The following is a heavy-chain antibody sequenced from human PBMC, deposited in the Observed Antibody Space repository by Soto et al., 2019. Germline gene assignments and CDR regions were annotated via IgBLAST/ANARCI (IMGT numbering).Heavy chain of an antibody. D-gene: IGHD2-2*01. J-gene: IGHJ6*02. CDR2: INSGGST. Sequence: PGGSLRLSCAPSGFTVSSHYMSWVRQAPGKGLEWVSVINSGGSTYYADSVKGRFTISRDHSRNTLYLQMNSLRVEDTAVYYCAREVFCSSSSCQVRYGMEVWGQGTTVTVSS. CDR1: GFTVSSHY. V-gene: IGHV3-53*01. CDR3: AREVFCSSSSCQVRYGMEV.